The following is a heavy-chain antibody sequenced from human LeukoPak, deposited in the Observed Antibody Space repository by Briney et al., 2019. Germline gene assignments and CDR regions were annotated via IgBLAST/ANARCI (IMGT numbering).Heavy chain of an antibody. Sequence: SETLSLTCTVSGGSISSYYWSWIRQPPGKGLEWIGYIYYSGSTNYNPSLKSRVTISVDTSKNQFSLTAADTAVYYCARLFLPESEYHNWFDPWGQGTLVTVSS. V-gene: IGHV4-59*01. CDR3: ARLFLPESEYHNWFDP. CDR2: IYYSGST. CDR1: GGSISSYY. J-gene: IGHJ5*02. D-gene: IGHD1-14*01.